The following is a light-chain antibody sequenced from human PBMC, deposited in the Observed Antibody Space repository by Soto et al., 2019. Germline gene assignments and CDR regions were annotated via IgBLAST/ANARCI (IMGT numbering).Light chain of an antibody. CDR3: QQYDSSSPT. CDR2: DAS. CDR1: QNISVW. J-gene: IGKJ2*01. Sequence: DIQMTQSPSTLSASVGDGVTITCRASQNISVWLAWYQQRPGKAPKFLMYDASSLETGVPSRFSGNGSGTEFTRTIRSLQPDDSATYYCQQYDSSSPTFGQGTKREIK. V-gene: IGKV1-5*01.